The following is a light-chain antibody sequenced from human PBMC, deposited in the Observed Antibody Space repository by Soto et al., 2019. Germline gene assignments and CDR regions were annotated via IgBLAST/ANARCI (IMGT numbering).Light chain of an antibody. J-gene: IGKJ3*01. V-gene: IGKV1-9*01. CDR2: ASS. CDR1: QGISTF. CDR3: QQVISYPPG. Sequence: DIQLTQSPSFLSASVGDRVTITCRASQGISTFLAWYQQRPGKAPKILIYASSTLQSGVPSRFSGSGSGTEFTLTISSLQPADFATYYCQQVISYPPGFGPGTKVDIK.